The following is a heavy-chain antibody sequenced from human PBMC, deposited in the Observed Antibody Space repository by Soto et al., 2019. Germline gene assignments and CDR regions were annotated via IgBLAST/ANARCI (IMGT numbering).Heavy chain of an antibody. J-gene: IGHJ4*02. CDR3: ARDLTGGIAAAGLPPDY. D-gene: IGHD6-13*01. V-gene: IGHV3-33*01. CDR1: GFTFSSYG. Sequence: GGSLRLSCAASGFTFSSYGMHWVRQAPGKGLEWVAVIWYDGSNKYYADSVKGRFTISRDNSKNTLYLQMNSLRAEDTAVYYCARDLTGGIAAAGLPPDYWGQGTLVTVSS. CDR2: IWYDGSNK.